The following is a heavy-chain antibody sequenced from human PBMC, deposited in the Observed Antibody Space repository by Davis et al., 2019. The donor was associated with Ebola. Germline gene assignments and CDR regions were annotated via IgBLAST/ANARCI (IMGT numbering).Heavy chain of an antibody. J-gene: IGHJ4*02. CDR1: GFTFSSYS. CDR2: ISSSSSTI. D-gene: IGHD2-15*01. CDR3: ARDPGVVVVAATGDY. V-gene: IGHV3-48*04. Sequence: GESLKISCAASGFTFSSYSMNWVRQAPGKGLEWVSYISSSSSTIYYADSVKGRFTISRDNAKNSLYLQMSSLRAEDTAVYYCARDPGVVVVAATGDYWGQGTLVTVSS.